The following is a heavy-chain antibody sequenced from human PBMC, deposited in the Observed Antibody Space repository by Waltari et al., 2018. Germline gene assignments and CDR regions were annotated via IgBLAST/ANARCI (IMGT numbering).Heavy chain of an antibody. CDR1: GFTSRNYA. Sequence: QVQLVESGGGVVQPGRSLRLSCGAAGFTSRNYAMPWVRQAPGKGLEWFEIILHDGSNKFYGDSLMGRFTISRDNSRNTLFLQMDSLRVDDTTVYYCARAGIQLIPDYWGQGTLVTVSS. D-gene: IGHD4-4*01. J-gene: IGHJ4*02. CDR2: ILHDGSNK. CDR3: ARAGIQLIPDY. V-gene: IGHV3-33*01.